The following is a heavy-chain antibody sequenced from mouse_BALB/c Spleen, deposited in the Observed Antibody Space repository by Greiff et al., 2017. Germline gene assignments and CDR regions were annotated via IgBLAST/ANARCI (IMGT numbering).Heavy chain of an antibody. D-gene: IGHD1-1*01. V-gene: IGHV2-9-2*01. Sequence: QVQLQQSGPGLVAPSQSLSITCTVSGFSLTSYDISWIRQPPGKGLEWLGVIWTGGGTNYNSAFMSRLSISKDNSKSQVFLKMNSLQTDDTAIYYCVRDTVTYWYFDVWGAGTTVTVSS. J-gene: IGHJ1*01. CDR1: GFSLTSYD. CDR2: IWTGGGT. CDR3: VRDTVTYWYFDV.